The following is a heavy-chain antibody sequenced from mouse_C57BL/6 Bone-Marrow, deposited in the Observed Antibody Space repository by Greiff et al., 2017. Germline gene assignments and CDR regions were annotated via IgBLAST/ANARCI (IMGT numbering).Heavy chain of an antibody. Sequence: QVQLQQSGAELVRPGASVKLSCKASGYTFTDYYINWVKQRPGQGLEWIARIYPGSGNTYYNEKFKGKATLTAEKSSSTAYMQLSSLTSEDSAVYFCARSYYGSSSGYAMDYWGQGTSVTVSS. J-gene: IGHJ4*01. CDR1: GYTFTDYY. CDR2: IYPGSGNT. D-gene: IGHD1-1*01. CDR3: ARSYYGSSSGYAMDY. V-gene: IGHV1-76*01.